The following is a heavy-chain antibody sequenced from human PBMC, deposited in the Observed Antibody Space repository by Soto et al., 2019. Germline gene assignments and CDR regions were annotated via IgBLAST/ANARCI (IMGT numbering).Heavy chain of an antibody. CDR3: ATSLGAVTTDDVLDI. CDR2: IYYSGST. J-gene: IGHJ3*02. CDR1: GGSISSYY. V-gene: IGHV4-59*01. Sequence: SETLSLTCTVSGGSISSYYWSWIRQPPGKGLEWIGYIYYSGSTNYNPSLKSRVTISVDTSKNQFSLKLSSVTAADTAVYYCATSLGAVTTDDVLDIWGQETMFPVSS. D-gene: IGHD4-4*01.